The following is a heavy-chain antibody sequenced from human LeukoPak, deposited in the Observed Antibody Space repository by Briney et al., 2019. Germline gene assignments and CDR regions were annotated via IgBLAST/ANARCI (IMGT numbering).Heavy chain of an antibody. Sequence: TSETLSLTCTVSGGSISGYYWSWIRQPPGKGLEWIGYIYYSGSTNYNPSLKSRVTISVDTSKNQFSPKLSSVTAADTAVYYCARLDISTYYFDYWGQGTLVTVSS. D-gene: IGHD2-2*03. CDR2: IYYSGST. CDR1: GGSISGYY. CDR3: ARLDISTYYFDY. J-gene: IGHJ4*02. V-gene: IGHV4-59*01.